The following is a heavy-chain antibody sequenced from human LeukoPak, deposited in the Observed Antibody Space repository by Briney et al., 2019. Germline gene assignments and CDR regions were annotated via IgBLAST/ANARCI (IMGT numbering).Heavy chain of an antibody. Sequence: GGSLRLSCVASGFIFSDYDMHWVRQAPGKGLEWVSHIGTGVDTHFSDSVKGRFAISRDNARNSLYLQINCLRAEDTAIYYCARDRRADYGRNNDAFDLWGHGTAVTVSS. J-gene: IGHJ3*01. CDR1: GFIFSDYD. V-gene: IGHV3-13*01. CDR2: IGTGVDT. D-gene: IGHD4-17*01. CDR3: ARDRRADYGRNNDAFDL.